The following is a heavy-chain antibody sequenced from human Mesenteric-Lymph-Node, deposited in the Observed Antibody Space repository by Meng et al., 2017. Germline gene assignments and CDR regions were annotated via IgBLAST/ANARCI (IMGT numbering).Heavy chain of an antibody. Sequence: GESLKISCAASGFTFSSYAMSWVRQAPGKGLEWVSGISYSGDGTYYVGSVKVRFTVSRDNSKNTLYLQMNSLRAEDTAVYYCAKVWAGTAYAPVDYWGQGTLVTVSS. D-gene: IGHD2-2*01. V-gene: IGHV3-23*01. CDR1: GFTFSSYA. CDR3: AKVWAGTAYAPVDY. J-gene: IGHJ4*02. CDR2: ISYSGDGT.